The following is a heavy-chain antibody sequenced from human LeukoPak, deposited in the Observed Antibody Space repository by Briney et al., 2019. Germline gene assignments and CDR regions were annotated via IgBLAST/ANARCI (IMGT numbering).Heavy chain of an antibody. D-gene: IGHD1-20*01. CDR2: IYYSGST. Sequence: SETLSLTCTVSGGSISSYYWSWIRQPPGEGLEWVGYIYYSGSTNYNPSLKSRVTISVDTSKNQFSLKLSSVTAADTAVYYCATLHITGTTDYWGQGTLVTVSS. CDR1: GGSISSYY. J-gene: IGHJ4*02. CDR3: ATLHITGTTDY. V-gene: IGHV4-59*08.